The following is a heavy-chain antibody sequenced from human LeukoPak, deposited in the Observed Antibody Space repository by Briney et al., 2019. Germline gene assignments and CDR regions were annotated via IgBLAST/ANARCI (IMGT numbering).Heavy chain of an antibody. D-gene: IGHD4-23*01. J-gene: IGHJ6*03. CDR1: GFTVSSNY. Sequence: GRSLRLSCAASGFTVSSNYMSWVRQAPGKGLEWVSVIDSGGSTYYADSVKGRFTISRDNSRNTLYLQMNSLRAEDTAVYYCARSTVVTGRYYYYYMDVWGKGTTVSVSS. CDR2: IDSGGST. CDR3: ARSTVVTGRYYYYYMDV. V-gene: IGHV3-53*01.